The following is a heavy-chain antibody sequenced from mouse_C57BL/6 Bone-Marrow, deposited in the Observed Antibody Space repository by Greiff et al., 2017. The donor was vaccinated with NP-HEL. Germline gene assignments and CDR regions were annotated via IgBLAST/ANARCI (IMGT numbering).Heavy chain of an antibody. Sequence: QVQLQQPGAELVKPGASVKVSCKASGYTFTSYWMHWVKQRPGQGLEWIGRIHPSDSDTNYNQKFKGKATLTVDKSSSTAYMQLSSLTSEDSAVYYCAITTVVATDGWYFDVWGTGTTVTVAS. J-gene: IGHJ1*03. D-gene: IGHD1-1*01. CDR2: IHPSDSDT. V-gene: IGHV1-74*01. CDR1: GYTFTSYW. CDR3: AITTVVATDGWYFDV.